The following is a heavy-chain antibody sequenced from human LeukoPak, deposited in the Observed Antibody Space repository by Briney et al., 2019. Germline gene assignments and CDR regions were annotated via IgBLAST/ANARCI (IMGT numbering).Heavy chain of an antibody. CDR3: ARTYGSGSYFDY. J-gene: IGHJ4*02. CDR2: IYPGDSNT. V-gene: IGHV5-51*01. Sequence: GESLKISCKGSGYNFTTYRIAWVRQMPGKGLEWMGIIYPGDSNTRYSPSFQGQVTISADTSISTAYLQWSGLKASDTAIYYCARTYGSGSYFDYWGQGTLVTVSS. D-gene: IGHD3-10*01. CDR1: GYNFTTYR.